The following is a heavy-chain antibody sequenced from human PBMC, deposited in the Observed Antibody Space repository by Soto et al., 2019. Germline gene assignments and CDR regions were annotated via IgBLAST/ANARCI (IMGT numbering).Heavy chain of an antibody. D-gene: IGHD3-22*01. CDR2: ISDDGDKV. J-gene: IGHJ3*02. CDR3: ARAHYHDSSGPNGHAFDI. Sequence: PGGSLRLSXAASEFTFSDYAMHWVRQAPGKGLEWVAVISDDGDKVFYADSMKDRLTTSRDNSKSTLFLQLTSLGPEDTALYYCARAHYHDSSGPNGHAFDIWGQGTLVTVSS. CDR1: EFTFSDYA. V-gene: IGHV3-30-3*01.